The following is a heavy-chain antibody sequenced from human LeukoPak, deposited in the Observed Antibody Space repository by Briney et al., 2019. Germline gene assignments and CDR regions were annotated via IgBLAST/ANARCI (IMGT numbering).Heavy chain of an antibody. Sequence: SETLSLTCTVSGGSISSSSSYWGWIRQPPGKGLEWIGSIYYSGSTYYNPSLKSRVTISVDTSKNQFSLKLSSVTAADTAVYYCARQAVRQQLEGGSFDYWGQGTLVTVSS. CDR2: IYYSGST. V-gene: IGHV4-39*01. CDR3: ARQAVRQQLEGGSFDY. CDR1: GGSISSSSSY. D-gene: IGHD6-13*01. J-gene: IGHJ4*02.